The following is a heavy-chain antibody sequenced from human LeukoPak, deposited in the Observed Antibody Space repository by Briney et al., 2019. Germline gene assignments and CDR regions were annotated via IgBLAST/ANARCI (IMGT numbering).Heavy chain of an antibody. D-gene: IGHD1-26*01. CDR3: AGPLYSGSYDAFDI. CDR1: GGSISSYY. J-gene: IGHJ3*02. V-gene: IGHV4-59*01. CDR2: IYYSGST. Sequence: PSETLSLTCTVSGGSISSYYWSWIRQPPGKGLEWIGYIYYSGSTNYNPSLKSRVTISVDTPKNQFSLKLSSVTAADTAVYYCAGPLYSGSYDAFDIWGQGTMVTVSS.